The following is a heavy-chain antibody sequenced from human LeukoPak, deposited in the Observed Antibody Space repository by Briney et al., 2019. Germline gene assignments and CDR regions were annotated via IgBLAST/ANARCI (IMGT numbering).Heavy chain of an antibody. Sequence: ASVKVSCKASGYTFTSYDINWVRQATGQGLEWMGWMNPNSGNTGYAQKFQGRVTMTRNTSIRTAYMELSGLRSEDTAVYYCARLASSSWPLYYYYGMDVWGQGTTVTVSS. CDR1: GYTFTSYD. D-gene: IGHD6-13*01. CDR3: ARLASSSWPLYYYYGMDV. CDR2: MNPNSGNT. J-gene: IGHJ6*02. V-gene: IGHV1-8*01.